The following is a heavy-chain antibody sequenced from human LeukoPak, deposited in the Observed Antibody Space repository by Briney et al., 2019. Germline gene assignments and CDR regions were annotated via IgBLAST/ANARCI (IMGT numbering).Heavy chain of an antibody. V-gene: IGHV1-2*02. CDR3: ARELGEDIVVVPPYYYYGMDV. D-gene: IGHD2-2*01. J-gene: IGHJ6*02. Sequence: ASVKVSCKASGYTFTGYCMHWVRQAPGQGLEWMGWINPNSGGTNYAQKFQGRVTMTRDTSISTAYMELSRLRSDDTAVYYCARELGEDIVVVPPYYYYGMDVWGQGTTVTVSS. CDR2: INPNSGGT. CDR1: GYTFTGYC.